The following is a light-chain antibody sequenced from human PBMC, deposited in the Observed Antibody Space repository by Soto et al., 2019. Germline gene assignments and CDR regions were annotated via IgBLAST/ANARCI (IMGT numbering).Light chain of an antibody. CDR3: QKYGDSSIK. J-gene: IGKJ5*01. Sequence: EIVLTQSPATLSVSPGERATLSCRASQSVGPNLVWYQQKFGQAPRLLIYDASNRATGIPARFSGSGSGTDFTLTISRLEPEDFAVYYCQKYGDSSIKFGQGTRLEIK. V-gene: IGKV3-20*01. CDR2: DAS. CDR1: QSVGPN.